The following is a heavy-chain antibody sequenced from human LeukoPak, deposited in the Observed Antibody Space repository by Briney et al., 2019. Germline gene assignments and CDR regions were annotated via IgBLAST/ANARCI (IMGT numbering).Heavy chain of an antibody. Sequence: GGSLRLSCSASGFTFSSFAMHWVRQAPGKGLEYVSAISSNGGSTYYADSVKGRFTISRDNSKNTLYLQMNSLRAEDTAVYYCAKDEGDYYDSSGYYDYWGQGTLVTVSS. CDR2: ISSNGGST. V-gene: IGHV3-64*04. J-gene: IGHJ4*02. D-gene: IGHD3-22*01. CDR3: AKDEGDYYDSSGYYDY. CDR1: GFTFSSFA.